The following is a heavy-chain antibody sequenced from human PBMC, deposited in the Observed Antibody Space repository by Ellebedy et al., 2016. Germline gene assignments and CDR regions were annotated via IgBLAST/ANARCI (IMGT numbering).Heavy chain of an antibody. CDR2: VFHTGAT. CDR3: AKWNAAWNAFDV. CDR1: GGSVSGDY. J-gene: IGHJ3*01. D-gene: IGHD1-1*01. V-gene: IGHV4-59*02. Sequence: SETLSLTCNVFGGSVSGDYWNWIRRPPGKGLEWIGFVFHTGATFYNPPLKSRVTMSVDTSMSQISLRLMSVTAADTAVYYCAKWNAAWNAFDVWGLGTMVTVSS.